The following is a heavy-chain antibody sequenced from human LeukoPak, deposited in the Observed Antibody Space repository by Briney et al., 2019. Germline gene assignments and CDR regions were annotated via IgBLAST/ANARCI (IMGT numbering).Heavy chain of an antibody. CDR1: GGSISSYY. J-gene: IGHJ4*02. CDR3: ARGGWGSSPDY. V-gene: IGHV4-59*01. Sequence: PSQTLSLTCTVSGGSISSYYWSWIRQPPGKGLEWIGYIYYSGSTNYNPSLESRVTISVDTSKNQFSLKLSSVTAADTAVYYCARGGWGSSPDYWGQGTLVTVSS. CDR2: IYYSGST. D-gene: IGHD3-16*01.